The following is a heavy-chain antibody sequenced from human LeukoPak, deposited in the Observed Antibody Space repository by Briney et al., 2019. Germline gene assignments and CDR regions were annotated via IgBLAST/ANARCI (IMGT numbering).Heavy chain of an antibody. Sequence: GGSLRLSCAASGFTLSSYWMSWVRQAPGKGLEWVANIKQDGSQKYYVDSVKGRFTISRDNSKNTLYLQMNSLRAEDTAVYYCARDLGSYGHLGVDYWGQGTLVTVSS. CDR1: GFTLSSYW. D-gene: IGHD1-26*01. CDR3: ARDLGSYGHLGVDY. CDR2: IKQDGSQK. V-gene: IGHV3-7*01. J-gene: IGHJ4*02.